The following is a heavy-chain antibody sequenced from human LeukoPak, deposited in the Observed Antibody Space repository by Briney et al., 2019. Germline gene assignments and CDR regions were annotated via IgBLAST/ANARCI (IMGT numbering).Heavy chain of an antibody. CDR3: ASGAYRDYFDY. Sequence: GGSLRLSCAASGFTFSSYNMNWVRQAPGKGLEWVSSISSSSSYIYYADSVKGRFTISRDSAKNSLFLQMNSLRAEDTAVYYCASGAYRDYFDYWGQGTLVTVSS. J-gene: IGHJ4*02. D-gene: IGHD1-26*01. V-gene: IGHV3-21*01. CDR2: ISSSSSYI. CDR1: GFTFSSYN.